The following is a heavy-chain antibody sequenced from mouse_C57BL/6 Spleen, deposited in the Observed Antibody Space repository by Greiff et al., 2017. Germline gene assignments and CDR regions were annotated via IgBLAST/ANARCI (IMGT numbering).Heavy chain of an antibody. D-gene: IGHD1-1*01. CDR1: GYSFTDYN. CDR3: ASLYYYGSRRGHFDY. V-gene: IGHV1-39*01. J-gene: IGHJ2*01. CDR2: INPNYGTT. Sequence: QLKESGPELVKPGASVKISCKASGYSFTDYNMNWVKQSNGKSLEWIGVINPNYGTTSYNQKFKGKATLTVDQSSSTAYMQLNSLTSEDSAVYYCASLYYYGSRRGHFDYWGQGTTLTVSS.